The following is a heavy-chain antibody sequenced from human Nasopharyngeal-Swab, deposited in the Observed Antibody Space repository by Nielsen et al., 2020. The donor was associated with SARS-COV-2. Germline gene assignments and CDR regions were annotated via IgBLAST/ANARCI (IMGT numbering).Heavy chain of an antibody. J-gene: IGHJ4*02. CDR3: ARVPYNYGQFYFDY. Sequence: VRQAPGKGLEWMGIIYPGDSDTRYSPSFQGQVTISADKSISAAYLQWSSLKASDTAIYYCARVPYNYGQFYFDYWGQGTLVTVSS. CDR2: IYPGDSDT. D-gene: IGHD5-18*01. V-gene: IGHV5-51*01.